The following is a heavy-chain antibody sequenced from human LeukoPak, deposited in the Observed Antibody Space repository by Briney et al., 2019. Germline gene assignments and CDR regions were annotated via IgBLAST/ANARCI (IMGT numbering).Heavy chain of an antibody. Sequence: SVKVSCKASGGTFSSYAISWVRQAPGQGLEWMGGIIPIFGTANYAQKFQGRVTITADESASTDYMELRSLRSEDTAVYYCARSRDYDILTGSLHFDSWGQGTLVTVSS. D-gene: IGHD3-9*01. J-gene: IGHJ4*02. CDR2: IIPIFGTA. V-gene: IGHV1-69*13. CDR3: ARSRDYDILTGSLHFDS. CDR1: GGTFSSYA.